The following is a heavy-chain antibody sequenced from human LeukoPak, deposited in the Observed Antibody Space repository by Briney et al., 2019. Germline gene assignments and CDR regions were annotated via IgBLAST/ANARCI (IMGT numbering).Heavy chain of an antibody. CDR3: ARSYYDSSGFSP. CDR1: GGTFTSYA. CDR2: IIPIFGTA. V-gene: IGHV1-69*05. Sequence: ASVKVSCKASGGTFTSYAISWVRQAPGQGGEWMGGIIPIFGTANYAQKFQGRVTITTDEYTSTAYMELRSLRSEDTAVYYCARSYYDSSGFSPWGQGTLVTVSS. J-gene: IGHJ5*02. D-gene: IGHD3-22*01.